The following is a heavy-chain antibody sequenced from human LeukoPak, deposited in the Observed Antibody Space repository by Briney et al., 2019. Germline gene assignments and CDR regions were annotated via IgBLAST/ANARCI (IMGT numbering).Heavy chain of an antibody. CDR3: AKDITMVRGVTYYFDY. D-gene: IGHD3-10*01. CDR1: GFTFSYYA. CDR2: TSYDGSHK. V-gene: IGHV3-30*04. J-gene: IGHJ4*02. Sequence: PGGSLRLSCAASGFTFSYYAMHWVRQAPGKGLEWVAVTSYDGSHKFYADSVKGRFTISRDNAKNTLYLQMNSLRAEDTAVYYCAKDITMVRGVTYYFDYWGQGTLVTVSS.